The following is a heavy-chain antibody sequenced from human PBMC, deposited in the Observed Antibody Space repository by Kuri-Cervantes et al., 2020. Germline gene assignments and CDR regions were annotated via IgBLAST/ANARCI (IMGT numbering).Heavy chain of an antibody. CDR2: ISGSGGST. CDR3: ARGRQWLIDY. CDR1: GFTFSGYA. Sequence: GGSLRLSCAASGFTFSGYAMSWVRQAPGKGLEWVSAISGSGGSTYYADSVKGRFTISRDNSKNSLYLQMNSLRAEDTAVYYCARGRQWLIDYWGQGTLVTVSS. J-gene: IGHJ4*02. D-gene: IGHD6-19*01. V-gene: IGHV3-23*01.